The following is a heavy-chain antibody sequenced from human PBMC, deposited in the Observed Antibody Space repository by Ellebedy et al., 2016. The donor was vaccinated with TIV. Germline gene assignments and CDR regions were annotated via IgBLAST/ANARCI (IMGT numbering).Heavy chain of an antibody. CDR2: ISSNGGST. CDR1: GFTFSSYA. CDR3: ARDHPLGIENFDY. D-gene: IGHD7-27*01. Sequence: GESLKISCSASGFTFSSYAMHWVRQAPGKGLEYVSAISSNGGSTYYADSVKGRFTISRDNSKNTLYLQMNSLKAEDTAVYYCARDHPLGIENFDYWGQGTLVTVSS. J-gene: IGHJ4*02. V-gene: IGHV3-64*04.